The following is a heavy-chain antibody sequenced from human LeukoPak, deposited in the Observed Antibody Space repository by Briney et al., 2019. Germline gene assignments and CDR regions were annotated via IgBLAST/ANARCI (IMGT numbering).Heavy chain of an antibody. Sequence: GGSLRLACAASGFKFSVYTMNWVRQAPGSGLQWVSRITGTGSQLDDVEYADSVRGRFTISRDNGKDSLFLEMRGLRVEDTGIYFCERETGFADAFDFWGRGTLVTVSS. CDR3: ERETGFADAFDF. V-gene: IGHV3-21*03. CDR1: GFKFSVYT. CDR2: ITGTGSQLDDV. J-gene: IGHJ3*01.